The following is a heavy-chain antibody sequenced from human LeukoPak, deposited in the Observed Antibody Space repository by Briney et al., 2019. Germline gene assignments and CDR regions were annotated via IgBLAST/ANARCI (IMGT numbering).Heavy chain of an antibody. Sequence: PGGSLRLSCAASGFTFSSYSMNWVRQAPGKGLEWVSYISSSSSTIYYADSVKGRFTISRDNAKNSLYLQMNSLRDEDTAVYYCAKDSNYYDSSGYYGDFDYWGQGTLVTVSS. D-gene: IGHD3-22*01. V-gene: IGHV3-48*02. CDR1: GFTFSSYS. J-gene: IGHJ4*02. CDR2: ISSSSSTI. CDR3: AKDSNYYDSSGYYGDFDY.